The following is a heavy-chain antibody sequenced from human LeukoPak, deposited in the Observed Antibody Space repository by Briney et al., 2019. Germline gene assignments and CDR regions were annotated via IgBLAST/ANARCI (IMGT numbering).Heavy chain of an antibody. CDR3: TRRPAGRAFDI. CDR1: GFTFDDYG. Sequence: GGSLRLSCAASGFTFDDYGMSWVRQAPGKGLEWVSGINWNGGSTGYADSVKGRFTISRDNAKNTLYLQMNSLRAEDTAVYYCTRRPAGRAFDIWGQGTMVTVSS. V-gene: IGHV3-20*04. D-gene: IGHD1-14*01. CDR2: INWNGGST. J-gene: IGHJ3*02.